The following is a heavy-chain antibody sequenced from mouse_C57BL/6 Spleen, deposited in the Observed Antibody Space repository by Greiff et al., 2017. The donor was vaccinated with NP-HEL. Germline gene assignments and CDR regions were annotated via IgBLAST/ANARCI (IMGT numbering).Heavy chain of an antibody. D-gene: IGHD1-1*01. V-gene: IGHV2-2*01. CDR3: ASYYYYGSPFAY. CDR1: GFSLTSYG. J-gene: IGHJ3*01. CDR2: IWSGGST. Sequence: VQLQQSGPGLVQPSQSLSITCTVSGFSLTSYGVHWVRQSPGKGLEWLGVIWSGGSTDYNAAFISRLSISKDNSKSQVFFKMNSLQADDTAIYYCASYYYYGSPFAYWGQGTLVTVSA.